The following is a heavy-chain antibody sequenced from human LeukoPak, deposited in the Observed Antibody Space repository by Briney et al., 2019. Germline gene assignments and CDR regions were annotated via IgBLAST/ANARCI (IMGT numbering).Heavy chain of an antibody. CDR1: GGSISTSSYF. Sequence: SETLSLTCTVSGGSISTSSYFWGWLRQPPGMGLEWLGSIYYSGSTYYNPSLESRVTISVDTSKNQFSLKLSSVTAADTAVYYCARQPLEYSSSAFDYWGQGTLVTVSS. D-gene: IGHD6-6*01. CDR2: IYYSGST. CDR3: ARQPLEYSSSAFDY. V-gene: IGHV4-39*01. J-gene: IGHJ4*02.